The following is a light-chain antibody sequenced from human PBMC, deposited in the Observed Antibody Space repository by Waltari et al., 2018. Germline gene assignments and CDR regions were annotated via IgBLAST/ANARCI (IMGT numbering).Light chain of an antibody. J-gene: IGKJ4*01. CDR3: QQRINWPLT. CDR2: GAS. Sequence: EIVLTQSPANLSLSPGERATLSCRASQDIDDLLTWFQQRPGQVHRLLIYGASNRAADIPARFSGSGSGKDFILTISSLEPEDFAVYYCQQRINWPLTFGGGTTVDIK. V-gene: IGKV3D-11*01. CDR1: QDIDDL.